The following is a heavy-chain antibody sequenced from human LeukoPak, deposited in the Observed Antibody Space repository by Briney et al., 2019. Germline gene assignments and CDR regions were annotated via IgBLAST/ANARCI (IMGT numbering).Heavy chain of an antibody. D-gene: IGHD3-10*01. J-gene: IGHJ4*02. CDR2: IYYSGST. V-gene: IGHV4-39*01. CDR3: QLWFGALLWDGIDY. Sequence: SETLSLTCTVSGGSISSSSYYWGWIRQPPGKGLEWIGSIYYSGSTYYNPSLKSRVTISVDTSKNQFSLKLSSVTAADAAVYYCQLWFGALLWDGIDYWGQGTLVIVSS. CDR1: GGSISSSSYY.